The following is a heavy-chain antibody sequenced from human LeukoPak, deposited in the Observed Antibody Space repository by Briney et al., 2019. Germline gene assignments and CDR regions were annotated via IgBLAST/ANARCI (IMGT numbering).Heavy chain of an antibody. D-gene: IGHD2-15*01. V-gene: IGHV1-24*01. CDR2: FDPEDDET. Sequence: ASVKVSCKVSGFTLTDLSIHWVRQAPGKGLEWVGGFDPEDDETIYAPKFQGRVTLTEDTSTDTAYMELSSLRSEDTAVYYCATFLGVAADFHYWGQGTLVTVSS. J-gene: IGHJ4*02. CDR3: ATFLGVAADFHY. CDR1: GFTLTDLS.